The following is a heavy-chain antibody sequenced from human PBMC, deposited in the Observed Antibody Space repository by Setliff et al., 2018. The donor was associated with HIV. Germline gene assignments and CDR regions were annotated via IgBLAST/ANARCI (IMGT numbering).Heavy chain of an antibody. CDR2: IYGDGSDP. V-gene: IGHV5-51*01. J-gene: IGHJ3*02. Sequence: GESLKISCKGFGYKFTDYWVGWVRQMPGEGLEWMGVIYGDGSDPRYSPSFQGQVTISVDKSINTAYLRWTSLKASNTALYYCARPQYHQSSDAFDIWGQGTMVTVSS. CDR3: ARPQYHQSSDAFDI. CDR1: GYKFTDYW.